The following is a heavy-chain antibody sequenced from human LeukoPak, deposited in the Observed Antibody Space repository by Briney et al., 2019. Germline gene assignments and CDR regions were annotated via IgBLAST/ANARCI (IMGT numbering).Heavy chain of an antibody. CDR1: GFTFSNYG. J-gene: IGHJ2*01. CDR2: IWYDGSNK. Sequence: GGSLRLSCAASGFTFSNYGMNWVRQAPGKGLEWVAVIWYDGSNKYYADSVKGRFTISRDNSKNTLYLQMNSLRAEDTAVYYCAKGTYYYGSTESTGSWYFDLWGRGTLVTVSS. CDR3: AKGTYYYGSTESTGSWYFDL. V-gene: IGHV3-30*02. D-gene: IGHD3-10*01.